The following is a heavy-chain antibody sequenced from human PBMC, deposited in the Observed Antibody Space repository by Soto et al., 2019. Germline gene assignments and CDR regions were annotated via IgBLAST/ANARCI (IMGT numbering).Heavy chain of an antibody. J-gene: IGHJ4*02. CDR2: IGTAGDT. CDR1: GFTFSSYD. V-gene: IGHV3-13*01. CDR3: ARVGYSGYAFDY. Sequence: GGSLRLSCAASGFTFSSYDMHWVRQATGKGLEWVSAIGTAGDTYYPGSVKGRFTISRENAKNSLYLQMNSLRAGDTAVYYCARVGYSGYAFDYWGQGTLVTVSS. D-gene: IGHD5-12*01.